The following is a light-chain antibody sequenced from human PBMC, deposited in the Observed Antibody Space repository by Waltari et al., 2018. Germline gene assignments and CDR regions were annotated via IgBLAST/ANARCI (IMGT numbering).Light chain of an antibody. CDR3: QQYDTSTEWT. CDR2: DAS. J-gene: IGKJ1*01. V-gene: IGKV3-20*01. Sequence: EIVLTQSPGTLSLSPGQRATLSCRASQDISSSYLAWHQQRPGQAPRLLIYDASSRATGVPDRFSCSGSGTDFTLTISGLEPEDVAVYYCQQYDTSTEWTFGQGTKVEIK. CDR1: QDISSSY.